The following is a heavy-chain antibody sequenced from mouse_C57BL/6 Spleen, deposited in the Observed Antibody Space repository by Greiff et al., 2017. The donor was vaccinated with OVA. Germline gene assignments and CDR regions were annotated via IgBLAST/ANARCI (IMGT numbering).Heavy chain of an antibody. V-gene: IGHV1-55*01. CDR2: IYPGSGST. CDR1: GYTFTSYW. CDR3: ARSDYGSSPYWYFDV. D-gene: IGHD1-1*01. Sequence: QVHVKQSGAELVKPGASVKMSCKASGYTFTSYWITWVKQRPGQGLEWIGDIYPGSGSTNYNEKFKSKATLTVDTSSSTAYMQLSSLTSEDSAVYYCARSDYGSSPYWYFDVWGTGTTVTVSS. J-gene: IGHJ1*03.